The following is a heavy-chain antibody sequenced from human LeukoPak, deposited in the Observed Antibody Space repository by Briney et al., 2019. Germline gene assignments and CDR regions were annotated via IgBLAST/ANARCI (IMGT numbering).Heavy chain of an antibody. D-gene: IGHD5-24*01. J-gene: IGHJ6*02. CDR3: ARVNRDGYYYYGMDV. Sequence: GASVKVSCKASGYTFTNYYIHWVRQAPGQGLEWMGIINPSGGSTTYAQKFQGRVTMTRDTSTTTVYMELSSLRSEDTAVYYCARVNRDGYYYYGMDVWGQGTTVTVSS. V-gene: IGHV1-46*01. CDR2: INPSGGST. CDR1: GYTFTNYY.